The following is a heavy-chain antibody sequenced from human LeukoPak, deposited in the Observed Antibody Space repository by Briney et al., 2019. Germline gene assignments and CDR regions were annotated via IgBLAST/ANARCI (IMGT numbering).Heavy chain of an antibody. V-gene: IGHV3-23*01. CDR3: AKAPRYSSGWYHYFDY. D-gene: IGHD6-19*01. CDR1: GFTLSSYA. J-gene: IGHJ4*02. CDR2: ISGGATST. Sequence: GGSLRLSCAASGFTLSSYAMTWVRQAPGKGLECVSAISGGATSTYYADPVKGRFTISRDSSKNTLYLQMNSLRAEGTAVYFCAKAPRYSSGWYHYFDYWGQGTLVTVSS.